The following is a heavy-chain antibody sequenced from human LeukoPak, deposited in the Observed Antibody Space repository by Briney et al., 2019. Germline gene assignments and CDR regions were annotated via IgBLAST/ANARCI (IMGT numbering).Heavy chain of an antibody. J-gene: IGHJ4*02. V-gene: IGHV3-48*01. D-gene: IGHD1-26*01. CDR1: GFTFSSHS. CDR3: ARDPDSGSFSSDY. Sequence: GGSLRLSCAASGFTFSSHSMNWVRQAPGKGLEWVSYISSSSSTIYYADSVKGRFTISRDNAKNSLYLQMNSLRAEDTAVYYCARDPDSGSFSSDYWGQGTLVTVSS. CDR2: ISSSSSTI.